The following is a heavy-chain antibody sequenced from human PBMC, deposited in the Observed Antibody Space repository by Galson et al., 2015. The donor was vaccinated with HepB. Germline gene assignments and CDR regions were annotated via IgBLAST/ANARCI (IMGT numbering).Heavy chain of an antibody. J-gene: IGHJ4*02. V-gene: IGHV4-31*03. D-gene: IGHD3-10*01. Sequence: LSLTCTVSGGSISSGGFHWTWIRQHPGKGLEWIGYIFYSGSTYYNPSLKSRVTISLDTSKNQFSLKLSSVTAADTAVYYCARAEAGSSKGRLDYWGQGTLVTVSS. CDR1: GGSISSGGFH. CDR3: ARAEAGSSKGRLDY. CDR2: IFYSGST.